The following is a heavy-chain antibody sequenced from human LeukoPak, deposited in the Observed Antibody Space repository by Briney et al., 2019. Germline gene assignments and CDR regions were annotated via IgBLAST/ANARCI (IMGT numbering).Heavy chain of an antibody. CDR2: IYYSGST. V-gene: IGHV4-30-4*08. J-gene: IGHJ2*01. Sequence: PSQTLSLTCTVSGGSIISGDSYWTWIRQPPGEGLQWVGYIYYSGSTFYNPSLQSRVAMSIDKSNNRFSLKLNSVTAADTAVYYCVRDSGNYFDLWSHGTLVTVSS. CDR3: VRDSGNYFDL. D-gene: IGHD3-10*01. CDR1: GGSIISGDSY.